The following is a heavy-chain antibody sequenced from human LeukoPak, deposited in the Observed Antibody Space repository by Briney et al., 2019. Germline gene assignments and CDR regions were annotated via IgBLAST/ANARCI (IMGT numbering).Heavy chain of an antibody. CDR2: INPSGGST. J-gene: IGHJ5*02. CDR1: GYTFTSYY. D-gene: IGHD4-17*01. V-gene: IGHV1-46*01. Sequence: ASVKVSCKASGYTFTSYYMHWVRQAPGQGLEWMGIINPSGGSTSYAQKFQGRVTITRNTSISTAYMELSSLRAEDTAMYYCARHDYGDYVWENGFDPWGQGTLVTVSS. CDR3: ARHDYGDYVWENGFDP.